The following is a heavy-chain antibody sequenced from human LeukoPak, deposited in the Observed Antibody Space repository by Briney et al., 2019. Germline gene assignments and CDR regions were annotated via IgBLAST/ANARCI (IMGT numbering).Heavy chain of an antibody. Sequence: SETLSLXCTVSGGSISSYYWSWIRQPPGKGLEWIGYIYYSGSINYNPSLKSRVTISVDTSKNQFSLKLSSVTAADTAVYYCARVDTIFGVVSRFDYWGQGTLVTVSS. CDR3: ARVDTIFGVVSRFDY. J-gene: IGHJ4*02. CDR2: IYYSGSI. V-gene: IGHV4-59*01. CDR1: GGSISSYY. D-gene: IGHD3-3*01.